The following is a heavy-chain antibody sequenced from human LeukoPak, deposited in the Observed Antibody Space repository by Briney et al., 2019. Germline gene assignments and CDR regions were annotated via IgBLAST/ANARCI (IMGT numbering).Heavy chain of an antibody. J-gene: IGHJ3*02. CDR1: GFTFSSYW. D-gene: IGHD1-26*01. Sequence: PGGSLRLSCAASGFTFSSYWMSWVRQAPGKGLEWVANIKQDGSEKYYVDSVKGRFTISRDNAKNSLYLQMNSLRAEDTAVYYCAREMRWELLINAFDIWGQGTMVTVSS. V-gene: IGHV3-7*01. CDR3: AREMRWELLINAFDI. CDR2: IKQDGSEK.